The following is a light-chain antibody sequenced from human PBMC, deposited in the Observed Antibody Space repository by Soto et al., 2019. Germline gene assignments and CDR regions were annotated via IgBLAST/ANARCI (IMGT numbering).Light chain of an antibody. Sequence: QSALTQPASVSGSPGQSITISCIGTSSDVGGYNYVSWYQQHPGKAPKLMIYDVSNRSSGVSNRFSGSKSGNTASLTISGLQAEDEADYYCSSYTSSSTLVVFGGGTKLTVL. J-gene: IGLJ2*01. CDR2: DVS. CDR3: SSYTSSSTLVV. V-gene: IGLV2-14*03. CDR1: SSDVGGYNY.